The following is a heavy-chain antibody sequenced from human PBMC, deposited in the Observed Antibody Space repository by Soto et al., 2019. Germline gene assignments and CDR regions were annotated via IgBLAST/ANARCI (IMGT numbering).Heavy chain of an antibody. Sequence: QVQLEQSGTEVKEPGASVKLSCKTSGFSLVDYYIHWVRQAPGQGLEWMGLINPDGAWTPREQKFQDRFTVTRDTSAGTVYMELSRLRSEDTAVYYCAREGAVAGEMFDFWGLGTLVTVSS. CDR3: AREGAVAGEMFDF. J-gene: IGHJ4*02. CDR1: GFSLVDYY. D-gene: IGHD6-19*01. V-gene: IGHV1-46*01. CDR2: INPDGAWT.